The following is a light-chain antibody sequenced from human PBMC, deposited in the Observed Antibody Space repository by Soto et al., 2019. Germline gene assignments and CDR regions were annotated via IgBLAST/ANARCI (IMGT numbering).Light chain of an antibody. CDR1: QSIGTY. J-gene: IGKJ4*01. CDR2: AAS. Sequence: DIQMTQSPSSLSASVGDRVTITCRASQSIGTYLNWYQQKPGKAPNLLIYAASSLQSGVPSRFSGRGYGTDFTLTISSLQPEDFATYYCQHTYGSTPMLHFGGGTKVDI. CDR3: QHTYGSTPMLH. V-gene: IGKV1-39*01.